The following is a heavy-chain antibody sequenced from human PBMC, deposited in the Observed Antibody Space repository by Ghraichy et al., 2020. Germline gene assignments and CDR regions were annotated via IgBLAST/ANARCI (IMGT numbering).Heavy chain of an antibody. V-gene: IGHV3-72*01. CDR3: ARVYGKFFGAFDI. CDR1: GFTFSDHY. Sequence: LSLTCAASGFTFSDHYMDWVRQAPGKGLEWVGRTRNKANSYTTEYAASVKGRFTISRDDSKNSLYLQMNSLKTEDTAVYYCARVYGKFFGAFDIWGQGTMVTVSS. J-gene: IGHJ3*02. D-gene: IGHD2-8*01. CDR2: TRNKANSYTT.